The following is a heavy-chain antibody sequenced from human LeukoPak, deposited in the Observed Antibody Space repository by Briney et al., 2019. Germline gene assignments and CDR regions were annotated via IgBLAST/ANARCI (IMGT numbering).Heavy chain of an antibody. CDR2: INPDGSQT. CDR1: GFTVSSNY. D-gene: IGHD4-17*01. CDR3: ARDLGYGALDP. V-gene: IGHV3-7*01. J-gene: IGHJ5*02. Sequence: GGSLRLSCAASGFTVSSNYMSWVRQAPGKGLEWVALINPDGSQTNYVDSVKGRLTISRDNAENSLYLQMNSLRAEDTAVYYCARDLGYGALDPWGQGTLVTVSS.